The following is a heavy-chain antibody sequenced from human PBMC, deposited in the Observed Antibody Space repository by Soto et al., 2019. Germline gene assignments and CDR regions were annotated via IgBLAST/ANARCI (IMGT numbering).Heavy chain of an antibody. CDR1: GYTFSNYE. Sequence: QEQLVQSVAEVKKPGASVKVSCKASGYTFSNYETIWVRQATGQGLEWMGWMNPNSGDTVYAQKFQGRVTMTRDTSIITAYLELGSLRSEDTAVYYCARGRGGYCSGGACYRFLVPWGQGTLVTVSS. CDR2: MNPNSGDT. V-gene: IGHV1-8*01. D-gene: IGHD2-15*01. CDR3: ARGRGGYCSGGACYRFLVP. J-gene: IGHJ5*02.